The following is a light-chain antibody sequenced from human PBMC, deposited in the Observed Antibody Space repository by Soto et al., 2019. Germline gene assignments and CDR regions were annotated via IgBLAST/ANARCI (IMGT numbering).Light chain of an antibody. CDR2: AAS. CDR1: QSVSTY. Sequence: DIQMTQSPSSLSASVGDRVIITCRASQSVSTYVNWYQQKLGKAPKLLISAASNLRSGVPSRFSCSGSGTEFTLTISGLEVEDFATYFCQQSFTTPPYTFGQGTRLEAK. J-gene: IGKJ2*01. V-gene: IGKV1-39*01. CDR3: QQSFTTPPYT.